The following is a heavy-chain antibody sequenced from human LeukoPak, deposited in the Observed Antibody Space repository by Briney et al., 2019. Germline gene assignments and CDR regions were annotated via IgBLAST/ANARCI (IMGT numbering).Heavy chain of an antibody. CDR2: INHSGST. J-gene: IGHJ6*03. V-gene: IGHV4-34*01. Sequence: SETLSLTCTVSGGSISGYYWSWIRQPPGKGLEWIGEINHSGSTNHNPSLKSRVTISVDTSKNQFSLKLSSVTAADTAVYYCARSPRYMDVWGKGTTVTVSS. CDR3: ARSPRYMDV. CDR1: GGSISGYY.